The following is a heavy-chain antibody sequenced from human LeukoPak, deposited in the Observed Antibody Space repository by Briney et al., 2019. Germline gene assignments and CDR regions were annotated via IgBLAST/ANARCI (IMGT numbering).Heavy chain of an antibody. CDR2: TNPSGGST. CDR1: GYTFTSYY. J-gene: IGHJ6*02. V-gene: IGHV1-46*01. CDR3: ARGGYKYCTNGSPRCARHYYGMDV. Sequence: ASVKVSCKASGYTFTSYYMHWVRQAPGQGLEWMGITNPSGGSTSYAQKFQGRVTMTRDTSTSTVYMELSSLRSEDTAVYYCARGGYKYCTNGSPRCARHYYGMDVWGQGTTVTVSS. D-gene: IGHD2-8*01.